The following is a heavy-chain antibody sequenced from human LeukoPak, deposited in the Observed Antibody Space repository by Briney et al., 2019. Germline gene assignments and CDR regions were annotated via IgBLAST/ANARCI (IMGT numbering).Heavy chain of an antibody. CDR1: GFSFSNNW. CDR3: AARTCRHIDS. CDR2: IHRDGSEI. V-gene: IGHV3-7*03. Sequence: GGSLRLSCATSGFSFSNNWMTWVRQAPGKGLEWVANIHRDGSEIYYVDSVRGRFTVSRDNAKSPLFLQMNSLRAEDTAVYCCAARTCRHIDSWGQGTLVTVSS. D-gene: IGHD1-14*01. J-gene: IGHJ4*02.